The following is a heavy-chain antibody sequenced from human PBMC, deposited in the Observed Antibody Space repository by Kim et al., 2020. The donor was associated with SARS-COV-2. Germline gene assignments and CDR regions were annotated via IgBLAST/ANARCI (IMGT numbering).Heavy chain of an antibody. CDR2: IYSGGSST. CDR3: AKNGILTGYYTPLYFAY. CDR1: GFTFSSYG. Sequence: GGSLRLSCAASGFTFSSYGMSWVRQAPGKGLEWVSVIYSGGSSTYYADSVKGRFTISRDNSKNTLYLQMNSLRADDTAVYYCAKNGILTGYYTPLYFAYWGQGTLVTVSS. J-gene: IGHJ4*02. D-gene: IGHD3-9*01. V-gene: IGHV3-23*03.